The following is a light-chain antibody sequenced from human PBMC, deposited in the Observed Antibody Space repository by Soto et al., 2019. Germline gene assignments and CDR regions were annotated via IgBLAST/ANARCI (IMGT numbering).Light chain of an antibody. V-gene: IGKV3-20*01. CDR2: GAS. CDR1: QSVSSSY. J-gene: IGKJ2*01. CDR3: HQYGSSPPVT. Sequence: EIVLTQSPGTLSLSPGERATLSCRASQSVSSSYLAWYQQKPGQAPRLLIYGASSRATGIPDRLSGSGSGTDLTLTISRLEPDDFAVYYWHQYGSSPPVTFGQGTKLA.